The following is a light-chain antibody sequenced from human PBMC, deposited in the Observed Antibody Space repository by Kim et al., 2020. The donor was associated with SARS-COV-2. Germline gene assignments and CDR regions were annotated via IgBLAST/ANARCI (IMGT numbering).Light chain of an antibody. J-gene: IGKJ4*01. CDR1: QSVSRSY. CDR3: QQYGSSLS. V-gene: IGKV3-20*01. CDR2: GAS. Sequence: EIVLTQSPGTLSLSPGERATLSCSASQSVSRSYLAWYQKKPGQAPRLLIYGASSRATGIPDRFSGSGSGTDFTLTISRLEPEDFAVYYCQQYGSSLSCGGGTKVDIK.